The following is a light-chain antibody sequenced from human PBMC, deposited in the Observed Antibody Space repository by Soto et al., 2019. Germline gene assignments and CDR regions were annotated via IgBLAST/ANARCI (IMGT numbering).Light chain of an antibody. CDR1: SSDIGGYNY. CDR2: EVS. CDR3: SSYAGSNNFVV. V-gene: IGLV2-8*01. J-gene: IGLJ2*01. Sequence: QSALTQPPSASGSPGQSVTISCTGTSSDIGGYNYVSWYQQHPGTAPKLTIYEVSQRPSGVPDRFSGSKSGNTASLTVSGLHAEDEADYYCSSYAGSNNFVVFGGGTKVTVL.